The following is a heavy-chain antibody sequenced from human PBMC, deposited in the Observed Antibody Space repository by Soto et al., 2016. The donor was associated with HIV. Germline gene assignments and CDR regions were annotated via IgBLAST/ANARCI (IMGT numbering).Heavy chain of an antibody. V-gene: IGHV1-18*01. CDR2: ISAYNGNT. Sequence: QVQLVQSGAEVKKPGASVKVSCKASGYTFTSYGISWVRQAPGQGLEWMGWISAYNGNTNYAQKLQGRVTMTTDTSTSTAYMELRSLRSDDTAVYYCARGRDHSGSPWGEYYYYYYMDVWGKGTTVTVSS. J-gene: IGHJ6*03. CDR3: ARGRDHSGSPWGEYYYYYYMDV. CDR1: GYTFTSYG. D-gene: IGHD1-26*01.